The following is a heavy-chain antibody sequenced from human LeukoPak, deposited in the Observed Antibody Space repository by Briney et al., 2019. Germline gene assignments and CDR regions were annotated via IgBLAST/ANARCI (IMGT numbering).Heavy chain of an antibody. Sequence: SETLSLTCAVYGGSFSGFYWSWVRQPPGKGLEWIGEINHSGSTNYNPSLKSRVTISVDTSKNQFSLKLSSVTAADTAVYYCARGQRITMVRGARYFDLWGRGTRVAVSS. J-gene: IGHJ2*01. CDR1: GGSFSGFY. CDR2: INHSGST. V-gene: IGHV4-34*01. D-gene: IGHD3-10*01. CDR3: ARGQRITMVRGARYFDL.